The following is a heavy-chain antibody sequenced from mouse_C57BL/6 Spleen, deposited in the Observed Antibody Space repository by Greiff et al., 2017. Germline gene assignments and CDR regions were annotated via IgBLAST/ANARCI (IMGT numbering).Heavy chain of an antibody. CDR2: INPNNGGT. CDR1: GYTFTDYN. V-gene: IGHV1-18*01. Sequence: VQLQQSGPELVKPGASVKIPCKASGYTFTDYNMDWVKQSHGKSLEWIGDINPNNGGTIYNQKFKGKATLTVDKSSSTAYMELRSLTSEDTAVYYCARSHGSSYDYLAYWGQGTLVTVSA. D-gene: IGHD1-1*01. CDR3: ARSHGSSYDYLAY. J-gene: IGHJ3*01.